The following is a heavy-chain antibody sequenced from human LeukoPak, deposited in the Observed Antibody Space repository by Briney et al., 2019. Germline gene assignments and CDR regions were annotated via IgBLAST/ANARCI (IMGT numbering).Heavy chain of an antibody. V-gene: IGHV4-34*01. CDR3: ARLNCSGGSCYPDY. CDR1: GGSFSGYY. Sequence: TSETLSLTCAVYGGSFSGYYWSWIRQPPGKGLEWIGEINHSGSTNYNPSLKSRVTISVDTSKNQFSLKLSSVTAADTAVYYCARLNCSGGSCYPDYWGQGSLVTVSS. D-gene: IGHD2-15*01. J-gene: IGHJ4*02. CDR2: INHSGST.